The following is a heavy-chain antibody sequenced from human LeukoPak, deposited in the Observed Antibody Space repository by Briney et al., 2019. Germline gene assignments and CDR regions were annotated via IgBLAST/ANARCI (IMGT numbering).Heavy chain of an antibody. V-gene: IGHV1-2*02. D-gene: IGHD5-18*01. CDR1: GYTFTGYY. Sequence: GASVKVSCKASGYTFTGYYMHWVRQAPGQGLEWMGWINPNSGGTNYAQKFQGRVTMTRDTSISTAYMELSSLRSEDTAVYYCARDGPPTVDTAMYSFDYWGQGTLVTVSS. CDR2: INPNSGGT. CDR3: ARDGPPTVDTAMYSFDY. J-gene: IGHJ4*02.